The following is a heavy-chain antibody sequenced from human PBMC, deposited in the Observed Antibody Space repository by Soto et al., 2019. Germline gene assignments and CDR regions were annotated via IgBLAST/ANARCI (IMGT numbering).Heavy chain of an antibody. CDR1: GGSISSYY. D-gene: IGHD3-22*01. Sequence: SETLSLTCTVSGGSISSYYWSWIRHPPGKGLEWIGYIYYSGSTNYNPSLKSRVTISVDTSKNQFSLKLSSVTAADTAVYYCARDYYDSSGYYGVNWFDPWGQGTLVTVSS. CDR3: ARDYYDSSGYYGVNWFDP. CDR2: IYYSGST. V-gene: IGHV4-59*01. J-gene: IGHJ5*02.